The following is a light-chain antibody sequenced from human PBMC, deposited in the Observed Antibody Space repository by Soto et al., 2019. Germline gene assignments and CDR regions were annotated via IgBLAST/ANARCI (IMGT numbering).Light chain of an antibody. J-gene: IGLJ2*01. CDR3: SSYTSSSTLV. Sequence: QSALTQPASVSGSPGQSITISCTGTSSDIGGYNYVSWFQQHPGKAPKLMIYDVGNRPLGVSNRFSGSKSGNTASLTISGLQAEDEADYYCSSYTSSSTLVFGGGTKLTVL. CDR1: SSDIGGYNY. CDR2: DVG. V-gene: IGLV2-14*01.